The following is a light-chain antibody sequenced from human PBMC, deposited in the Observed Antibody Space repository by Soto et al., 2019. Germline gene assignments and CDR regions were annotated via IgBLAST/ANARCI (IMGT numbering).Light chain of an antibody. V-gene: IGKV3-15*01. Sequence: EIVMTQSPATLSVSPGERATLSCRASQSVSSNLAWYQQKPGQAPRLLIYGASTRATGIPARFSGSGSGTEFTLTISSLQSEDFAVYYCRQYNNWRALTFGGGTKVEIK. CDR2: GAS. CDR3: RQYNNWRALT. J-gene: IGKJ4*01. CDR1: QSVSSN.